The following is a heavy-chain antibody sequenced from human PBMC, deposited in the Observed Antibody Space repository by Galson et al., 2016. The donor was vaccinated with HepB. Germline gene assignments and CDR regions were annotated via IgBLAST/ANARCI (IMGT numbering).Heavy chain of an antibody. V-gene: IGHV6-1*01. D-gene: IGHD5-12*01. Sequence: CAISGDSVSSNSATWNWIRQSQSRALEWLGRTYYRSKWYNDYALSVKSRITINPDTSKNQFSLQLNSVTPEDTAVYYCARVRSGYSGYANPYYYGMDVWGQGTTVTVAS. CDR1: GDSVSSNSAT. CDR3: ARVRSGYSGYANPYYYGMDV. CDR2: TYYRSKWYN. J-gene: IGHJ6*02.